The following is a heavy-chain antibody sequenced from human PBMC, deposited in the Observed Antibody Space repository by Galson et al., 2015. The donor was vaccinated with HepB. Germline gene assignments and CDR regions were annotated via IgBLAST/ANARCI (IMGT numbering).Heavy chain of an antibody. Sequence: ETLSLTCTVSGGSISSYYWSWIRQPPGKGLEWIGYIYYSGSTNYNPSLKSRVTISVDTSKNQFSLKLSSVTAADTAVYYCARYPGSSGSHWFDPWGQGTLVTVSS. D-gene: IGHD3-22*01. CDR3: ARYPGSSGSHWFDP. V-gene: IGHV4-59*01. CDR2: IYYSGST. J-gene: IGHJ5*02. CDR1: GGSISSYY.